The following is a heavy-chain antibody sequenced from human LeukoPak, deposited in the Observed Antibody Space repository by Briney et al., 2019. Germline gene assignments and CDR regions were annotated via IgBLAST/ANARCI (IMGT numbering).Heavy chain of an antibody. Sequence: GGSLRLSCTASGFTFNSYAMTWVRQASGKGLEWVSGIGSGGGATYCADSVNGRFTISRDNSTSALYLQMNSLRAEDTALYNCAKAVSYDYTNWGSAQFDYWGQGTLVTVSS. CDR2: IGSGGGAT. CDR1: GFTFNSYA. CDR3: AKAVSYDYTNWGSAQFDY. J-gene: IGHJ4*02. D-gene: IGHD4-11*01. V-gene: IGHV3-23*01.